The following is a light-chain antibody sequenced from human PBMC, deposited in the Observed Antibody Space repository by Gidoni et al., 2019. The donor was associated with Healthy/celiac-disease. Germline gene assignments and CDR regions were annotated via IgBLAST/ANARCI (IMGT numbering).Light chain of an antibody. V-gene: IGKV1-39*01. CDR2: AAS. J-gene: IGKJ2*04. Sequence: DIHITPSPSSLPASVGDRVTITCRASQSISSYLNWYQQKPGKAPKLLIYAASSLQSGVPSRFSGSGSGTDFTLTISSLQPEDFATYYCQQSYSTPMCSFXQXTKLXIK. CDR3: QQSYSTPMCS. CDR1: QSISSY.